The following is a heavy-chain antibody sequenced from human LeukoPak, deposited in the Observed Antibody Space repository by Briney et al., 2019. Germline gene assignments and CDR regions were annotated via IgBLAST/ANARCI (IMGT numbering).Heavy chain of an antibody. CDR3: ARAAPTLGDGAVAGTWFDY. J-gene: IGHJ4*02. CDR1: GGSFSGYY. CDR2: INHSGST. D-gene: IGHD6-19*01. V-gene: IGHV4-34*01. Sequence: SETLSLTCAVYGGSFSGYYWSWIRQPPGKGLEWIGEINHSGSTNYNPSLKSRVTISVDTSKNQFSLKLSSVTAADTAVYYCARAAPTLGDGAVAGTWFDYWGQGTLVTVSS.